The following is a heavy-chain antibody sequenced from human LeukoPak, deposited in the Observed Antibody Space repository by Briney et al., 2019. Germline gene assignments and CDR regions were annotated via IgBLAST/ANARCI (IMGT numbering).Heavy chain of an antibody. J-gene: IGHJ4*02. V-gene: IGHV5-51*01. CDR3: ARRGYCSNGVCYPDSVDY. Sequence: GESLKISCKGSGYSFTNYWIAWVRQMPGKGLEWMGIIYPGDSDPRYSPSFQGQVTISADKSISTAFLQWSSLKASDTAMYYCARRGYCSNGVCYPDSVDYWGQGTLVTVSS. D-gene: IGHD2-8*01. CDR2: IYPGDSDP. CDR1: GYSFTNYW.